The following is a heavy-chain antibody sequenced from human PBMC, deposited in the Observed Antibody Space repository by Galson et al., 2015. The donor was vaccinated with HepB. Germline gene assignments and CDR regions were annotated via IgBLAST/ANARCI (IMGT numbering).Heavy chain of an antibody. D-gene: IGHD2-2*01. CDR2: ITSIGGYT. CDR3: AREIVVVPAATTDY. Sequence: SLRLSCAASGFTFSDYYMSWIRQAPGKGLEWVSYITSIGGYTSYADSVKGRFTISRDNAKNSLYLQMNGLRAEDTAVYYCAREIVVVPAATTDYWGQGTLVTVSS. J-gene: IGHJ4*02. V-gene: IGHV3-11*06. CDR1: GFTFSDYY.